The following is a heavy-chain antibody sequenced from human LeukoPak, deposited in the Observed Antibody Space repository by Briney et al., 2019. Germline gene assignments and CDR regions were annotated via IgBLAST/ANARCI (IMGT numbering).Heavy chain of an antibody. CDR2: IYHSGST. J-gene: IGHJ4*02. Sequence: SGTLSLTCAVSGGSITSTNWWSWVRQPPGKGLEWIGEIYHSGSTKYNPSLKSRVTILVDKSKNQFSLKLSSVTAADTAVYYCAKLALLWFGEFTYYFDYWGQGTLVTVSS. V-gene: IGHV4-4*02. CDR1: GGSITSTNW. D-gene: IGHD3-10*01. CDR3: AKLALLWFGEFTYYFDY.